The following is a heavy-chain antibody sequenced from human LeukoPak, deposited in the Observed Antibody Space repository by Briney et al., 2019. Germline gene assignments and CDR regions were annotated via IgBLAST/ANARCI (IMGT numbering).Heavy chain of an antibody. J-gene: IGHJ4*02. CDR1: GYTFPSFG. CDR2: ISPYNGNT. Sequence: PSVKVSCKASGYTFPSFGISWVRQAPGQGLEWMGWISPYNGNTNYPQKVQGRITVTTDTSTSTAYMELRSLRSDDTAVYYCARDKNHYDTRGDFWGQGTLVTVSS. D-gene: IGHD3-22*01. V-gene: IGHV1-18*01. CDR3: ARDKNHYDTRGDF.